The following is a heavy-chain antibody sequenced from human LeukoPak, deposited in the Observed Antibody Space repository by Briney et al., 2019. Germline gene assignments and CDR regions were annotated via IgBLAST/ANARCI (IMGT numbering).Heavy chain of an antibody. V-gene: IGHV3-30*03. CDR3: ARVIASGSSAFDY. J-gene: IGHJ4*02. Sequence: VQPGRSLRLSCAASGFTFSSYGMHWVRQAPGKGLEWVAVISYDGSNKFYADSVKGRFTISRDNSKNTLYLQMNSLRAEDTAVYYCARVIASGSSAFDYWGQGTLVTVSS. CDR2: ISYDGSNK. CDR1: GFTFSSYG. D-gene: IGHD1-26*01.